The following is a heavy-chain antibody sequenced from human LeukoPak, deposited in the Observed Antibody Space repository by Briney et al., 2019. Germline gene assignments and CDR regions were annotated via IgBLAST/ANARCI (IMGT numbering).Heavy chain of an antibody. CDR1: GFTFSSYA. V-gene: IGHV3-23*01. D-gene: IGHD3-10*01. J-gene: IGHJ4*02. Sequence: PGGSLRLSCAASGFTFSSYAMSWVRQAPGKGLEWGSAISGSGGSTYYADSVKGRFTISRDNSKNTLYLQMNSLRAEDTAVYYCAKDLDYYGSGSDPVFDYWGQGTLVTASS. CDR2: ISGSGGST. CDR3: AKDLDYYGSGSDPVFDY.